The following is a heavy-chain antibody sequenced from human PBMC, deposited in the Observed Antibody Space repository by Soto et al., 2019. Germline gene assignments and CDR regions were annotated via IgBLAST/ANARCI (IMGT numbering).Heavy chain of an antibody. CDR2: ISYDGSTK. CDR1: GFVFSNHG. D-gene: IGHD2-8*01. Sequence: LRLSCEASGFVFSNHGMHWVRQTPGKGLEWVAVISYDGSTKYYADSVKGRCTISRDNSKNTLFLQMNRLTTDDTAVYYCARDFSTNYQIDYWGQGTLVTVSS. V-gene: IGHV3-30*03. CDR3: ARDFSTNYQIDY. J-gene: IGHJ4*02.